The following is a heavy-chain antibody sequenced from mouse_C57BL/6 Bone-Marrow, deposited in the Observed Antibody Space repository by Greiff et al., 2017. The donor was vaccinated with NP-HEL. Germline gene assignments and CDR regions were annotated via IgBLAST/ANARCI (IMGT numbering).Heavy chain of an antibody. Sequence: VQLQQSGPELVKPGASVKISCKASGYSFTGYYMNWVKQSPEKSLEWIGEINPSTGGTTSNQKSKATATLTVDKSTSNTYMQLQRLTSKGSAVYYRGRGGGGSDLDYWGQGTTLTVSS. V-gene: IGHV1-42*01. CDR2: INPSTGGT. CDR3: GRGGGGSDLDY. J-gene: IGHJ2*01. D-gene: IGHD1-1*01. CDR1: GYSFTGYY.